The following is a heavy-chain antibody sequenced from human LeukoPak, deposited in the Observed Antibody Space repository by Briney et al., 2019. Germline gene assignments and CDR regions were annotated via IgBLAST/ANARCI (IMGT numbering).Heavy chain of an antibody. V-gene: IGHV3-15*01. CDR2: IKSKTDGGTT. Sequence: PGGSLRLSCAASGFTFSNAWMSWVRQAPGKGLEWVGRIKSKTDGGTTDYAAPVKGRFTISRDDSKNTLYLQMNSLKTEDTAVYYCNTGWIPPNYYYYGMDVWGQGTTVTVSS. CDR3: NTGWIPPNYYYYGMDV. J-gene: IGHJ6*02. CDR1: GFTFSNAW. D-gene: IGHD5-18*01.